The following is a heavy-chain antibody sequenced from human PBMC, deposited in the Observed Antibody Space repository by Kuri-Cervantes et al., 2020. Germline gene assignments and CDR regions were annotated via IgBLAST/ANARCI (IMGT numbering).Heavy chain of an antibody. CDR2: IWYDGSNK. CDR3: ARDAGPVVYYFDY. Sequence: GGSLRLSCVASGFTFTTYGFHWVRQAPGKGLEWVAVIWYDGSNKYYADSVKGRSTISRDNAKNSLYLQMNSLRAEDTAVYYCARDAGPVVYYFDYWGQGTLVTVSS. D-gene: IGHD6-13*01. V-gene: IGHV3-33*01. J-gene: IGHJ4*02. CDR1: GFTFTTYG.